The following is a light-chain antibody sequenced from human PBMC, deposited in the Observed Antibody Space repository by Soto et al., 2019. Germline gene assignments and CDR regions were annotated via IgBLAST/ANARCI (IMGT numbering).Light chain of an antibody. CDR1: SSNIGGNS. CDR3: CSYAGSSTFFYV. V-gene: IGLV1-51*01. Sequence: QSVLTQPPSVSAAPGQKVTISCSGSSSNIGGNSVSWYQQLPGTAPKLLIYDDNKRPSGIPDRFSGSKSGNTASLTISGLQAEDEADYYCCSYAGSSTFFYVLGTGTKVTVL. J-gene: IGLJ1*01. CDR2: DDN.